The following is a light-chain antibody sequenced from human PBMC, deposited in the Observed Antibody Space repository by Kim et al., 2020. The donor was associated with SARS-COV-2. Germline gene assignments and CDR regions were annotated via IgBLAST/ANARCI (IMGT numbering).Light chain of an antibody. J-gene: IGLJ2*01. CDR1: KLGDKY. CDR2: QDN. V-gene: IGLV3-1*01. CDR3: QAWDSSTHVV. Sequence: SPGQKASIPCSGDKLGDKYACWYQQKPGQSPVLVIYQDNKRPSGIPERFSGSNSGNTATLTISGTQAMDEADYYCQAWDSSTHVVFGGGTQLTVL.